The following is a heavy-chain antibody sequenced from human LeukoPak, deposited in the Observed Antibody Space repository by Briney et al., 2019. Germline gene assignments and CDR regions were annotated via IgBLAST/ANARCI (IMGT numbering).Heavy chain of an antibody. J-gene: IGHJ4*02. CDR1: GGSFSGYY. Sequence: SETLSLTCAAYGGSFSGYYWSWIRQPPGKGLEWIGEINHSGSTNYNPSLKSRVTISVDTSKNQFSLKLSSVTAADTAVYYCAEGVGATGFDYWGQGTLVTVSS. V-gene: IGHV4-34*01. CDR2: INHSGST. CDR3: AEGVGATGFDY. D-gene: IGHD1-26*01.